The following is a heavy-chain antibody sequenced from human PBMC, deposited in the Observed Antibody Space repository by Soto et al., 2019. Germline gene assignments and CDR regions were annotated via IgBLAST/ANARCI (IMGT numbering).Heavy chain of an antibody. CDR2: MNPNTGST. V-gene: IGHV1-8*01. CDR3: AGTMGGIAAAGSDF. D-gene: IGHD6-13*01. CDR1: GYTFNTYD. J-gene: IGHJ4*02. Sequence: QVQLVQSGAEVKKPGASVKVSCKASGYTFNTYDIEWVRLATGQGLEWMGSMNPNTGSTDYAQKFQGRVNMNMTTSISTAYLELSSLRSDDTAIYYCAGTMGGIAAAGSDFWGQGTLVTVSA.